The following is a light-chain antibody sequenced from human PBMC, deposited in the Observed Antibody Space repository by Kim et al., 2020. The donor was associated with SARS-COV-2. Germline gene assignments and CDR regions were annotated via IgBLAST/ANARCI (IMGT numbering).Light chain of an antibody. V-gene: IGLV1-44*01. CDR1: SSNIGSNT. J-gene: IGLJ3*02. CDR2: SNN. CDR3: AAWDDSLNGGV. Sequence: QSVLTQPPSASGTPGQRVTISCSGSSSNIGSNTVNWYQQFPGTAPKLLIYSNNQRPSGVPDRFSGSKSGTSASLAISGLQSEDEADYYCAAWDDSLNGGVFGGGTQLTV.